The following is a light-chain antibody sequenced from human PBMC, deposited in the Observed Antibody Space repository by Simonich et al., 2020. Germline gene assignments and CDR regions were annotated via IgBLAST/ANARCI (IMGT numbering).Light chain of an antibody. J-gene: IGLJ2*01. Sequence: QSALTQPASVSGSPGQSITISCTGTRSDVGSYNLVSWYQQHPGKAPKLMIYEGSKRPSVVSNRFSGSKSGNTASLTISGLQAEDEADYYCCSYAGSSTVVFGGGTKLTVL. V-gene: IGLV2-23*01. CDR2: EGS. CDR1: RSDVGSYNL. CDR3: CSYAGSSTVV.